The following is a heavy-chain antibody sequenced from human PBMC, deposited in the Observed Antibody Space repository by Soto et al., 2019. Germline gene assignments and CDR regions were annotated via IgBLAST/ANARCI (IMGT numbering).Heavy chain of an antibody. D-gene: IGHD2-2*01. V-gene: IGHV1-18*04. CDR1: GYTFTSYG. CDR2: ISADNGNT. Sequence: QVQLVQSGAEVKKPGASVKVSCKASGYTFTSYGISWVRQAPGQGLEWMGWISADNGNTNYAQKLQGRVTMTTDTSTSTAYMELRSLRSDDTAVYYCARDGDIVVVPDADTEYYYYGMDVWGQGPKVTVSS. CDR3: ARDGDIVVVPDADTEYYYYGMDV. J-gene: IGHJ6*02.